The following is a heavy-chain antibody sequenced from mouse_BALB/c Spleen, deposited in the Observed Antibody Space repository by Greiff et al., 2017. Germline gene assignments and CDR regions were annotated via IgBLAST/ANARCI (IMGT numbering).Heavy chain of an antibody. V-gene: IGHV2-2*02. CDR3: ARKVDYYRNPCAMDD. D-gene: IGHD2-5*01. Sequence: VKLVESGPGLVQPSQSLSISCTASGFTLTSYGVNWVRQSPGKGLEWLGVIWSGGSTDYNAAFISRLGISKDNTKSQVFFKMISLQANDTARYYYARKVDYYRNPCAMDDWGQGTSVTVSS. J-gene: IGHJ4*01. CDR1: GFTLTSYG. CDR2: IWSGGST.